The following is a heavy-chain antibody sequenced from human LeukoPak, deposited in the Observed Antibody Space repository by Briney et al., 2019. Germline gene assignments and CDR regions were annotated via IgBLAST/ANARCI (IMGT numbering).Heavy chain of an antibody. D-gene: IGHD2-8*02. Sequence: PSETLSLTCSVCGGSLTDYYWAWLRQPPGKTLQLIAYIHYTGGTSYNPSFKSRAAIPVDTSKNEFSLHLYSVTAADTGVYFCARLPPDNTGHGGFDYWGRGTLVTVSS. CDR3: ARLPPDNTGHGGFDY. J-gene: IGHJ4*02. CDR2: IHYTGGT. V-gene: IGHV4-34*11. CDR1: GGSLTDYY.